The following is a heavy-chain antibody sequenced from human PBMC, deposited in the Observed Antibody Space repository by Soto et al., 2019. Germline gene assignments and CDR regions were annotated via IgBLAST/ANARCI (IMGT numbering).Heavy chain of an antibody. V-gene: IGHV3-23*01. CDR1: GFTFSSYA. D-gene: IGHD6-13*01. Sequence: GGSLRLSCAASGFTFSSYAMSWVRQAPGKGLEWVSAISGSGGSTYYADSVKGRFTISRDNSKNTLYLQMNSLRAEDTAVYYCAKALVSSSWYEPYYYYYYMDVWGKGTTVTVSS. J-gene: IGHJ6*03. CDR2: ISGSGGST. CDR3: AKALVSSSWYEPYYYYYYMDV.